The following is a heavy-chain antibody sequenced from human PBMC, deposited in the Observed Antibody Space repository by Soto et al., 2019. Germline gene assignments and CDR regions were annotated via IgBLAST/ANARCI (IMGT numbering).Heavy chain of an antibody. CDR2: IYSGGST. V-gene: IGHV3-66*01. CDR3: ARDQGYSHY. J-gene: IGHJ4*02. Sequence: EVQLVESGGGLVQPGGSLTLSCAASGFTASSTYMSWVRQAPGKGLDWVSVIYSGGSTYYADSVKGRFTISRDNSKNTLYLQTNSLRAEDTAVYYCARDQGYSHYWGQGTLVTVSS. D-gene: IGHD5-18*01. CDR1: GFTASSTY.